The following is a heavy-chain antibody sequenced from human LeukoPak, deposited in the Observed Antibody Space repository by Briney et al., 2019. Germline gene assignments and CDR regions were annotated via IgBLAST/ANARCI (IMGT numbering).Heavy chain of an antibody. V-gene: IGHV3-30*03. D-gene: IGHD6-6*01. Sequence: GRSLRLSCAASGFTFSSYGMHWVRQAPGKGLEWVAVISYDGSNKYYADSVKGRFTISRDNSKNTLYPQMNSLRAEDTAVYYCGRVGGRSKAAKGDAFDIWGQGTMVVVSS. J-gene: IGHJ3*02. CDR1: GFTFSSYG. CDR2: ISYDGSNK. CDR3: GRVGGRSKAAKGDAFDI.